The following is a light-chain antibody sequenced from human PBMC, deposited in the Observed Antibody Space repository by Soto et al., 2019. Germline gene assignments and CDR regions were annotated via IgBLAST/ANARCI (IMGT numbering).Light chain of an antibody. CDR2: GAS. CDR1: QTVSGTY. J-gene: IGKJ1*01. Sequence: ESVLTQSPGTLSLSPGEGATLSCRASQTVSGTYLAWYQQKPGQAPRLLIYGASSRATGIPDRFSGSGSGKDFTLTISRLEPEDFAVYFCQQYGCSRAFGQGTKVEIK. CDR3: QQYGCSRA. V-gene: IGKV3-20*01.